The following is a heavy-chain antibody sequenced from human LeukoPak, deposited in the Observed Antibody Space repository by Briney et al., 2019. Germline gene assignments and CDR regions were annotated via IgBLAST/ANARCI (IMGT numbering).Heavy chain of an antibody. V-gene: IGHV4-4*02. J-gene: IGHJ4*02. D-gene: IGHD3-22*01. CDR1: GDSINSLDL. CDR2: MYLSGTT. CDR3: AGLVGRYSSGLYYYYFDY. Sequence: SEILSLTCTVSGDSINSLDLWSWVRQPPGKGLEWIGEMYLSGTTHSNPSVKSRVTISIDKSKNQFFLNLSSVTAADTAVYYCAGLVGRYSSGLYYYYFDYWGQGTLVTVSS.